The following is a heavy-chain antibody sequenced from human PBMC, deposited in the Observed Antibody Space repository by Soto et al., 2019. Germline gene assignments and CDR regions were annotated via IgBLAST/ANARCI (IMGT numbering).Heavy chain of an antibody. CDR1: GYTFTSYA. V-gene: IGHV1-3*01. J-gene: IGHJ2*01. CDR3: ARSGSRYWYFDL. CDR2: INAGNGNT. Sequence: QVQLVQSGAEVKKPGASVKVSCKASGYTFTSYAMHWVRQAPGQRLEWMGWINAGNGNTKYSQKFQGRVTITRDTSASTAYMELSSLRSEDKAVYYCARSGSRYWYFDLWGRGTLVTVSS. D-gene: IGHD2-15*01.